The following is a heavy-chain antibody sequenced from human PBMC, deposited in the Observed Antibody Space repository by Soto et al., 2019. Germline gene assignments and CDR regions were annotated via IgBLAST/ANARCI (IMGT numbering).Heavy chain of an antibody. V-gene: IGHV3-30-3*01. Sequence: QVQLVESGGGVVQSGGSLRLSCAASGFTFSNYPMHWVRQAPGKGLEWVAIIANDASSEHYADSVKGRFTISRDNSENTLYLQMNSLRAEDTALYYCARDGSANWYFDWYFDLWGRGTLVTVSS. CDR3: ARDGSANWYFDWYFDL. CDR1: GFTFSNYP. CDR2: IANDASSE. J-gene: IGHJ2*01. D-gene: IGHD1-7*01.